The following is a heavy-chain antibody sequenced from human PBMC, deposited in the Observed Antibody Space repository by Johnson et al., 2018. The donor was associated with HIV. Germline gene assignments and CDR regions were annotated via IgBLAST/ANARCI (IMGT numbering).Heavy chain of an antibody. CDR2: IYSGGST. CDR3: AKDPQSGSYLAEDAFDI. J-gene: IGHJ3*02. Sequence: VQLVESGGDLVQPGGSLRLSCAASGFTVSSNYMSWVRQAPGKGLEWVSVIYSGGSTYYADSVKGRFTISRDNSKNTLYLQMNSLRAEDTAVYYCAKDPQSGSYLAEDAFDIWGQGTMVTVSS. V-gene: IGHV3-66*02. CDR1: GFTVSSNY. D-gene: IGHD1-26*01.